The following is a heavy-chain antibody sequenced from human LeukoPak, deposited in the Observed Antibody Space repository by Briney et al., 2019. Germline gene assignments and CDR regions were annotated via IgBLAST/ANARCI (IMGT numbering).Heavy chain of an antibody. CDR1: GYTFTGYY. CDR2: VNPNSGGT. J-gene: IGHJ6*03. D-gene: IGHD2-15*01. CDR3: ARDLGLYYYYMDV. V-gene: IGHV1-2*02. Sequence: ASVKVSCKASGYTFTGYYMHWARQAPGQGLEWMGWVNPNSGGTNYAQKFQGRVTMTRDTSISTAYMELSRLRSDDTAVYYCARDLGLYYYYMDVWGKGTTVTISS.